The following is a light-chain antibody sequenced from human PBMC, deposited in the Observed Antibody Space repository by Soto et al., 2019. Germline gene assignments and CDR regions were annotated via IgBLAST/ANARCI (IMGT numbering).Light chain of an antibody. J-gene: IGKJ1*01. V-gene: IGKV1-5*03. CDR2: KAS. Sequence: DIHMTQSPSTLSASVGDGVTITCRASQSISSWLAWYQQKPGKAPKLLIYKASSLESGVPSRFSGSGSGTEFTLTISSLQPDDFATYYCQQYNSYSWTFGQGTRWIS. CDR1: QSISSW. CDR3: QQYNSYSWT.